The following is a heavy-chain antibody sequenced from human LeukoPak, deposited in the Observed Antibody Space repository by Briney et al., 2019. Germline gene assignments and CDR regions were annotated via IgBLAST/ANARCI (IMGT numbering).Heavy chain of an antibody. CDR1: GGSFSGYF. J-gene: IGHJ4*02. CDR3: ARGPYYFDDSGYFY. D-gene: IGHD3-22*01. V-gene: IGHV4-34*01. Sequence: TSETLSLTCRAYGGSFSGYFWSWFRQPPGKGLEWIGEIDYHGSTSYNPSLNSRVTISVDTSEYQFSLKLTSVTAADTGVYYCARGPYYFDDSGYFYWGQGTLVAVSS. CDR2: IDYHGST.